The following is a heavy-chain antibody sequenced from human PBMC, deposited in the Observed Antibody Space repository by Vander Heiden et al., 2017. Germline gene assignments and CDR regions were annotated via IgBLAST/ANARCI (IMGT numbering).Heavy chain of an antibody. CDR1: GFTFSSYE. V-gene: IGHV3-48*03. J-gene: IGHJ6*02. CDR2: ISSSGSTI. D-gene: IGHD2-15*01. Sequence: EVQLVESGGGLVQPGGSLKLPCAASGFTFSSYEMNWVRQAPGKGLEWVSYISSSGSTIYYADSVKGRFTISRDNAKNSLYLQMNSLRAEDTAVYYCARVELLLYYYYYGMDVWGQGTTVTVSS. CDR3: ARVELLLYYYYYGMDV.